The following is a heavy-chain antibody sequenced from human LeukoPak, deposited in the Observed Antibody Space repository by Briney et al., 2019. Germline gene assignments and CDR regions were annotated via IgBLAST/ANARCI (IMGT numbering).Heavy chain of an antibody. CDR3: ARGRLLMWFDP. D-gene: IGHD3-16*01. J-gene: IGHJ5*02. Sequence: SETLSLTCTVSGGSISSSNYYWGWIRQPPGKGLEWIGEINHSGSTNYNPSLKSRVTISVDTSKKQFSLKLSSVTAADTAVYYCARGRLLMWFDPWGQGTLVTVSS. CDR2: INHSGST. CDR1: GGSISSSNYY. V-gene: IGHV4-39*07.